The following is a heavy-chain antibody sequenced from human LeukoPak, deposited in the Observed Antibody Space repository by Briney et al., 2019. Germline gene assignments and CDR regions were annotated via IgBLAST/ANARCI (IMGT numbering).Heavy chain of an antibody. D-gene: IGHD2-2*01. CDR1: GGSFSGYY. CDR3: ARAAGVVPAARWGNYYYYGMDV. V-gene: IGHV4-34*01. CDR2: INHSGST. Sequence: SETLSLTCAVYGGSFSGYYWSWIRQPPGKGLEWIGEINHSGSTNYNPSLKSRVTISVDTSKNQFSLKLSSVTAADTAVYYCARAAGVVPAARWGNYYYYGMDVWGQGTTVTVSS. J-gene: IGHJ6*02.